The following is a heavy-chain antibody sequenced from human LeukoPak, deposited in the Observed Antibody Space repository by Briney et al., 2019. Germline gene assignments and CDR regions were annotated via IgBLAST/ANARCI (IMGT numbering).Heavy chain of an antibody. CDR3: TKARGGAAIDD. Sequence: SETLSLTCAVSVYSISSGYYWGWIRQPPGKGRDWIVSIYHSGKTYYNASLTSRVTISLDTSKNHFYMKLTSVNAPDTPDYYCTKARGGAAIDDWGQGTMVTVSS. CDR2: IYHSGKT. D-gene: IGHD3-10*01. J-gene: IGHJ6*01. V-gene: IGHV4-38-2*01. CDR1: VYSISSGYY.